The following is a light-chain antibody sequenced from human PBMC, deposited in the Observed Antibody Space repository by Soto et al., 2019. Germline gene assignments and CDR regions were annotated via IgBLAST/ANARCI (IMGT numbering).Light chain of an antibody. Sequence: DIQMKQSVSALSAYVGDRVTITCRASQSISTWLAWYQQKPGKAPNLLIYDVSSLESGVPSRFSGSGSGTDFTLTISGLQSEDFALYYCQQFDNWPRITFSQRRRLEI. CDR2: DVS. V-gene: IGKV1-5*01. J-gene: IGKJ5*01. CDR1: QSISTW. CDR3: QQFDNWPRIT.